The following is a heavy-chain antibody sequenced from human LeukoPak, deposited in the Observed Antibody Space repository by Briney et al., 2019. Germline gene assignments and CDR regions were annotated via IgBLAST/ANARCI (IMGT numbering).Heavy chain of an antibody. V-gene: IGHV4-4*08. CDR3: ASDRIEVDAFDI. D-gene: IGHD2-15*01. CDR2: IYTSGST. Sequence: PSETLSLTCTVSGGSISSYYWSWIRQPPGEGLEWIGRIYTSGSTNYNPSLKSRVTISVDTSKNQFSLKLSSVTAADTAVYYCASDRIEVDAFDIWGQGTMVTVSS. CDR1: GGSISSYY. J-gene: IGHJ3*02.